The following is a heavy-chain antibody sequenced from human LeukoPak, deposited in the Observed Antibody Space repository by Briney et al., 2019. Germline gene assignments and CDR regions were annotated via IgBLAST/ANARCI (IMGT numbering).Heavy chain of an antibody. D-gene: IGHD3-3*01. CDR2: VHLDGTT. V-gene: IGHV4-4*02. J-gene: IGHJ4*02. CDR1: GGSVTSTNW. CDR3: AREGGFFRPLVY. Sequence: ASETLSLTCDVSGGSVTSTNWWTCVRQPPGKGLEWIGEVHLDGTTNYNPSLKSRLMRSVDRPEIHIPLKLTSVPAADTAADYCAREGGFFRPLVYSGQGTLVTVSS.